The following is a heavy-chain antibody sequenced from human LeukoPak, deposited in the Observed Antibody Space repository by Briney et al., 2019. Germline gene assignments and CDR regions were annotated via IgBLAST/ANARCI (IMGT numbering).Heavy chain of an antibody. J-gene: IGHJ4*02. CDR1: GYTFTAYY. D-gene: IGHD3-3*01. V-gene: IGHV1-2*02. Sequence: ASVKVSCKASGYTFTAYYMHWVRQAPGQGLEWMGWINPNSGGTNYAQKFQGRVTMTRDTSISTAYMELSRLRSDDTAVYYRASRKYYDFWSGYYPSFDYWGQGTLVTVSS. CDR3: ASRKYYDFWSGYYPSFDY. CDR2: INPNSGGT.